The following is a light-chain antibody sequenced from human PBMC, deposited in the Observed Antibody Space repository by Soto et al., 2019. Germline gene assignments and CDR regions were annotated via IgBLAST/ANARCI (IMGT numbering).Light chain of an antibody. CDR3: QHYNNWPPWT. V-gene: IGKV3-15*01. J-gene: IGKJ1*01. CDR1: QSVSSN. CDR2: GAS. Sequence: EIVMTQSPSTLSASAGERATLSCRASQSVSSNLAWYQQKPGQAPRLLIYGASTRATGIPARFSGSGSGTEFTLTISSLQSEDFAVYYCQHYNNWPPWTFGQGTKVDIK.